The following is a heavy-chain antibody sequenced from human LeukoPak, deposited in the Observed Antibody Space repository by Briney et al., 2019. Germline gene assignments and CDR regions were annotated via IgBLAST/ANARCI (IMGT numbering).Heavy chain of an antibody. Sequence: SETLSLTCTVSGGSISSGSYYWSWIRQPAGKGLEWIGRIYTSGSTNYNPSLKSRVTISVDTSKNQFSLKLSSVTAADTAVYYCARGIVVVAQLGYYYYYMDVWGKGTTVAISS. D-gene: IGHD2-15*01. CDR2: IYTSGST. V-gene: IGHV4-61*02. J-gene: IGHJ6*03. CDR1: GGSISSGSYY. CDR3: ARGIVVVAQLGYYYYYMDV.